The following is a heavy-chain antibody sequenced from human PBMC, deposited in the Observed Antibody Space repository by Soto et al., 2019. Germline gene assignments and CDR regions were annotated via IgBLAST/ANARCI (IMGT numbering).Heavy chain of an antibody. CDR3: AKDTCFGVAARQGGPYGMDV. V-gene: IGHV3-43*01. CDR2: ISWDGGST. Sequence: GGSLRLSCAASGFTFDDYTMHWVRQAPGKGLEWVSLISWDGGSTYYADSVKGRFTISRDNSKNSLYLQMNSLRTEDTALYYCAKDTCFGVAARQGGPYGMDVWGQGTTVTVSS. D-gene: IGHD6-6*01. CDR1: GFTFDDYT. J-gene: IGHJ6*02.